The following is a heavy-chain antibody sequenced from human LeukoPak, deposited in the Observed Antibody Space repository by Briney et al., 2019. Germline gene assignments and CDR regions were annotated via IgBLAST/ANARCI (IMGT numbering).Heavy chain of an antibody. CDR3: AKDRPVSWYYFDY. J-gene: IGHJ4*02. V-gene: IGHV3-21*01. Sequence: GGSLRLSCAASGFTFSSYSINWVRQAPGKGLEWVSCVSSTSSFIYYADSVKGRFTISRDNSKNTLYLQMNSLRAEDTAVYYCAKDRPVSWYYFDYWGQGTLVTVSS. CDR1: GFTFSSYS. CDR2: VSSTSSFI. D-gene: IGHD6-13*01.